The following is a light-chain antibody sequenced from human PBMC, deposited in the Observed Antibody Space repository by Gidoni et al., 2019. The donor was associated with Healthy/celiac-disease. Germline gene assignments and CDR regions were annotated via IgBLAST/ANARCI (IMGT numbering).Light chain of an antibody. CDR2: AAS. Sequence: IQMTQSPSSLSASVGARVTITCRASQGISNYLAWYQQKPGKVPKLLIYAASTLQSGVPSRFSGSGSGTDFTLTISRLQPEDVATYYCQKYNSAPTWTFGQGTKVEIK. V-gene: IGKV1-27*01. CDR3: QKYNSAPTWT. CDR1: QGISNY. J-gene: IGKJ1*01.